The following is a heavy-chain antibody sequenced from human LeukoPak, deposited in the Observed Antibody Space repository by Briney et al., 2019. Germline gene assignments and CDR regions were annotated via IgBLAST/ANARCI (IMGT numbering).Heavy chain of an antibody. CDR3: ARGGAKGDY. CDR2: IYYSGST. D-gene: IGHD4-17*01. Sequence: SETLSLTCTVSGGSISSYYWSWIWQPPGKGLEWIGYIYYSGSTNYNPSLKSRVTISVDTSKNQSSLKLSSVTAADTAVYYCARGGAKGDYWGQGTLVTVSS. CDR1: GGSISSYY. V-gene: IGHV4-59*01. J-gene: IGHJ4*02.